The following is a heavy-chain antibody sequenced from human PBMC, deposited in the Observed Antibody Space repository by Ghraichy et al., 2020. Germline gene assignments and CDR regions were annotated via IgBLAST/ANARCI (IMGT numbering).Heavy chain of an antibody. Sequence: SQTLSLTCNVSGGSLSSYYWSWIRQPAGKGLEWIGRVWPSGSTDYNPSLRSRVTISIDTSKNQFSLGLTSLTAADTAVYYCARDLGNGITTDYWGQGTLVTVSS. J-gene: IGHJ4*02. CDR3: ARDLGNGITTDY. D-gene: IGHD1-1*01. CDR2: VWPSGST. V-gene: IGHV4-4*07. CDR1: GGSLSSYY.